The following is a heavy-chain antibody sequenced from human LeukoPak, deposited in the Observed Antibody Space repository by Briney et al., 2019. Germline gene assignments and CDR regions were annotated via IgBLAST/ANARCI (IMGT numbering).Heavy chain of an antibody. CDR1: GGTFSSYA. CDR2: IIPIFGTA. CDR3: ARALLLYSSSWYGFDY. J-gene: IGHJ4*02. Sequence: ASVKVSCKASGGTFSSYAISWVRQAPGQGLEWMGRIIPIFGTANYAQKFQGRVTITTDESTSTAYMELSSLRSEDTAVYYCARALLLYSSSWYGFDYWGQGTLVTVSS. V-gene: IGHV1-69*05. D-gene: IGHD6-13*01.